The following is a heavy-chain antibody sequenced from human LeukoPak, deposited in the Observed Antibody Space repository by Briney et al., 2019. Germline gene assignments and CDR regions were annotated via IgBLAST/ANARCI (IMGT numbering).Heavy chain of an antibody. Sequence: TGGSLRLSCAASGFTFSSYAMHWVHQAPGKGLEWVAVISYDGSNKYYADSVKGRFTISRDNSKNTLYLQMNSLRAEDTAVYYCARVGPWVNPDYYYYYMDVWGKGTTVTVSS. D-gene: IGHD1-14*01. V-gene: IGHV3-30*04. CDR1: GFTFSSYA. CDR2: ISYDGSNK. CDR3: ARVGPWVNPDYYYYYMDV. J-gene: IGHJ6*03.